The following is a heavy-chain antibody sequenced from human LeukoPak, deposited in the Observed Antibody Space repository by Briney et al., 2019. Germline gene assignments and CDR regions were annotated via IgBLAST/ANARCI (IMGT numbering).Heavy chain of an antibody. CDR3: ARDGAAGDISYYDYYMDV. V-gene: IGHV3-53*01. Sequence: GGAVRLSCAASGSNVSSNYMSWVRQPPGKGLEGVSVIYSSGTTYYADSVRGRFSISRDNFKNTVYLQMNSLRAEDTAVYYCARDGAAGDISYYDYYMDVWGKGTTVTVSS. J-gene: IGHJ6*03. CDR1: GSNVSSNY. CDR2: IYSSGTT. D-gene: IGHD3-10*01.